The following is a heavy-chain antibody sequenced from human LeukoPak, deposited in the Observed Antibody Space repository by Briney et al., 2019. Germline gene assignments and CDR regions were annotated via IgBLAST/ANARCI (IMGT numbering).Heavy chain of an antibody. J-gene: IGHJ6*02. CDR3: ARVLAAAGTQRPYGMDV. Sequence: PSETLSLTCAVSGGSISSSNWWSWVRQPPGKGLEWIGEIYHSGSINYNPSLKSRVPISVDKSKNQFSLKLSSATAADTAVYYCARVLAAAGTQRPYGMDVWGQGTTVTVSS. D-gene: IGHD6-13*01. V-gene: IGHV4-4*02. CDR1: GGSISSSNW. CDR2: IYHSGSI.